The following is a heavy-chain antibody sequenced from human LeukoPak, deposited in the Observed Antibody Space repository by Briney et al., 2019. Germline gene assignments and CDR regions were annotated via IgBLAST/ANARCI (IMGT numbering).Heavy chain of an antibody. Sequence: SETLSLTCTVSGGSISSYYWSWIRQPPGKGLEWIGYIYYSGSTNYNPSLKSRVTISVDTSKNQFSLKLSSVTAADTAVYYCARDQRGVVGEWWFDPWGQGTLVTVSS. CDR1: GGSISSYY. J-gene: IGHJ5*02. CDR2: IYYSGST. V-gene: IGHV4-59*01. CDR3: ARDQRGVVGEWWFDP. D-gene: IGHD1-26*01.